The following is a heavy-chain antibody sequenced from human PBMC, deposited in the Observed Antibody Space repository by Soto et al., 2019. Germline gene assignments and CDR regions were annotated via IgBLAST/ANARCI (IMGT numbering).Heavy chain of an antibody. CDR2: IIPIFGTA. CDR1: GGTFSSYA. D-gene: IGHD1-7*01. V-gene: IGHV1-69*13. J-gene: IGHJ6*02. CDR3: AKELRSIYYGMDV. Sequence: SVKVSCKASGGTFSSYAISWVRQAPGQGLEWMGGIIPIFGTANYAQKFQGRVTITADESTSTAYMKLSSLRSEDTAVYYCAKELRSIYYGMDVWGQGTTVTVSS.